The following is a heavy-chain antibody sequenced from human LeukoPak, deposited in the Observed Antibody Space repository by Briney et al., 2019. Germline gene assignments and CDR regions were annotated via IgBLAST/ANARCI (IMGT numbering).Heavy chain of an antibody. D-gene: IGHD6-13*01. J-gene: IGHJ5*02. V-gene: IGHV1-69*01. CDR2: IIPIFDTA. CDR3: ARVQVEGGYQRSIAAAGEGWFDP. CDR1: GGTFSSYA. Sequence: GSSVKVSCKASGGTFSSYAISWVRQAPGQGLEWMGGIIPIFDTANYAQKFQGRVTITADESTSTAYMELSSLRSEDTAVYYCARVQVEGGYQRSIAAAGEGWFDPWGQGTLVTVSS.